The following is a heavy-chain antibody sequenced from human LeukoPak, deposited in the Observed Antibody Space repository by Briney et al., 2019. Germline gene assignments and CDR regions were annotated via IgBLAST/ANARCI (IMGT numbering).Heavy chain of an antibody. D-gene: IGHD3-10*01. CDR3: ARGADHGGSYYPD. Sequence: GGSLRLSCAASGFRFSNSWMYWVRQGPGKGPVWVSRMKTDGTRIEYADSVKGRFTISRNNAKNTLFLQMSSLRVEDTAVYYCARGADHGGSYYPDWGQGTRVTVSS. J-gene: IGHJ4*02. CDR2: MKTDGTRI. CDR1: GFRFSNSW. V-gene: IGHV3-74*01.